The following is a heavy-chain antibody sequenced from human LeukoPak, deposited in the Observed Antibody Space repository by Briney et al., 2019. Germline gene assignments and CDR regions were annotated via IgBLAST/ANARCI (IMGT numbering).Heavy chain of an antibody. CDR3: AKAPIAVAWGYYFDY. V-gene: IGHV3-7*03. D-gene: IGHD6-19*01. CDR2: IKQDGSEK. J-gene: IGHJ4*02. CDR1: GFTFSSYW. Sequence: GGSLRLSCAASGFTFSSYWMSWVRQAPGKGLEWVANIKQDGSEKYYVDSVKGRFTISRDNSKNTLYVQMNSLRAEDTAVYYCAKAPIAVAWGYYFDYWGQGTLVTVSS.